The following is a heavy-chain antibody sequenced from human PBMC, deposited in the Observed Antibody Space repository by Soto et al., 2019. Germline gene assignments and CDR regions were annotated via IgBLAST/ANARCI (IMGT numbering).Heavy chain of an antibody. Sequence: QVQLVQSGAEVKKPGASVKVSCKASGYTFTSYYMHWVRQAPGQGLEWMGIINPSGGSTSYAQKFQGRVTMTRDTSTSTVYMELSSLRSEDTAVYYCARERSRGDGYSHFDYRGQGTLVTVSS. D-gene: IGHD5-18*01. CDR2: INPSGGST. CDR3: ARERSRGDGYSHFDY. V-gene: IGHV1-46*01. J-gene: IGHJ4*02. CDR1: GYTFTSYY.